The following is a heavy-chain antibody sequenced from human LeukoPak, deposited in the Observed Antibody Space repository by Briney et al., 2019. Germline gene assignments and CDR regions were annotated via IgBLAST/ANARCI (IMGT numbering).Heavy chain of an antibody. CDR3: ASALAVAGLFDY. D-gene: IGHD6-19*01. V-gene: IGHV1-46*01. Sequence: ASVKVSCKASGYTFTSYYMHWVRQAPGQGLEWMGIINPSGGSTSYAQKFQGRVTMTRDMSTSTVYMELSSLRSEDTAVYYCASALAVAGLFDYWGQGTLVTVSS. CDR1: GYTFTSYY. CDR2: INPSGGST. J-gene: IGHJ4*02.